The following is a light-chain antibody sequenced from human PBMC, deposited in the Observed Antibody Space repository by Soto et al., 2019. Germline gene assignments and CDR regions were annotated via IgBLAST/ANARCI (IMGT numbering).Light chain of an antibody. CDR1: QSVSSSY. V-gene: IGKV3-20*01. CDR2: GAS. J-gene: IGKJ1*01. CDR3: QQYGSSPGT. Sequence: EIVLTQSPGTLSLSPGERATLSCRASQSVSSSYVAWYQQKPGQAPRLLIYGASSRATGIPDRFSGSGSGTDCTRTISRLEPEDVAVYYGQQYGSSPGTFGQGTKVDIK.